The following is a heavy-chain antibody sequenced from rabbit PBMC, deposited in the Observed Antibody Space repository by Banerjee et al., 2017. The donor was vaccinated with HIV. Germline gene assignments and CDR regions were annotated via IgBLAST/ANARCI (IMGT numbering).Heavy chain of an antibody. V-gene: IGHV1S40*01. J-gene: IGHJ4*01. D-gene: IGHD3-3*01. Sequence: QSLEESGGDLVKPGASLTLTCTASGFSFSSYYYMCWVRQAPGKGLEWIACIYTSSGSTWYASWAKGRFTISKTSSTTVTLQMTSLTAADTATYSCARGLVAGVLDLWGQGTLVTVS. CDR3: ARGLVAGVLDL. CDR1: GFSFSSYYY. CDR2: IYTSSGST.